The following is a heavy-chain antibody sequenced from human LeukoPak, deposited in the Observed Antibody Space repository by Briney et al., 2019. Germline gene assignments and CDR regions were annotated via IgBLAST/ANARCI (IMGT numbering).Heavy chain of an antibody. Sequence: ASVKVSCKTSGYSFASYNLHWVRQAPGQRLEWMGIIKPSGGNTNYAQKFQGRVTMTRDTSTSTVYMELSSLKSEDTAVYYCARDAPRRYYGSGSYISPPWYTDVWGKGTTVTISS. V-gene: IGHV1-46*01. CDR1: GYSFASYN. D-gene: IGHD3-10*01. J-gene: IGHJ6*03. CDR2: IKPSGGNT. CDR3: ARDAPRRYYGSGSYISPPWYTDV.